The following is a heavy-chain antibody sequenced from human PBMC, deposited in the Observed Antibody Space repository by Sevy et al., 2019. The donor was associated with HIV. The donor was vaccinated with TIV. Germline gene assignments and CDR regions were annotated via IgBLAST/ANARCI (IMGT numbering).Heavy chain of an antibody. CDR2: IKQDGSEK. Sequence: GGSLRLSCAASGFNFNNHWMSWVRQAPEKGLEWVANIKQDGSEKYYVDSLKDRFTISRDNANNSLSLQMDGLRAEDTAVYYCARLPTGLQSFNYLLSTYFDSWGQGTLVTVSS. J-gene: IGHJ4*02. CDR3: ARLPTGLQSFNYLLSTYFDS. D-gene: IGHD4-4*01. V-gene: IGHV3-7*01. CDR1: GFNFNNHW.